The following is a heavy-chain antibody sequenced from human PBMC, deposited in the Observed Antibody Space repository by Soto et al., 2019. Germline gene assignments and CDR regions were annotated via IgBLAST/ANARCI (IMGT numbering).Heavy chain of an antibody. D-gene: IGHD3-3*01. CDR1: GFTFSTAW. CDR2: SKSTTDSGTT. CDR3: TTDRGITFFGVVPPWFDP. V-gene: IGHV3-15*01. J-gene: IGHJ5*02. Sequence: EVQLVESGGGLVKPGGSLRLSCAASGFTFSTAWMSWFRQAPGKGLEWVGRSKSTTDSGTTDYATPVKGRDTISRDDSKNTLYLQMHSLKTEDTAVYYCTTDRGITFFGVVPPWFDPWGQGTLVTVSS.